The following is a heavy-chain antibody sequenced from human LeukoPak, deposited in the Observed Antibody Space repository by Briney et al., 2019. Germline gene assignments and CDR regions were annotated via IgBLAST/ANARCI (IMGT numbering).Heavy chain of an antibody. CDR1: GGSISSSSYY. CDR2: IYSGGST. Sequence: ETLSLTCTVSGGSISSSSYYWGWIRQPPGKGLEWVSVIYSGGSTYYADSVKGRFTISRDNSKNTLYLQMNSLRAEDTAVYYCARASYSSSWYGANWFDPWGQGTLVTVSS. CDR3: ARASYSSSWYGANWFDP. D-gene: IGHD6-13*01. V-gene: IGHV3-66*01. J-gene: IGHJ5*02.